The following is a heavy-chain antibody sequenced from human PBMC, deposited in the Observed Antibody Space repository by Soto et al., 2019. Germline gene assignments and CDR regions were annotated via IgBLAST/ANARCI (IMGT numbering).Heavy chain of an antibody. D-gene: IGHD3-22*01. V-gene: IGHV4-39*01. CDR2: IYYSGST. CDR3: ASHLRDYYDSSGYSNNWFNP. CDR1: GGSISSSSYY. Sequence: SETLSLTCTVSGGSISSSSYYWGWIRQPPGKWLEWIGSIYYSGSTYYNPSLKSRVTISVDTSKNQFSLKLSSVTAADTAVYYCASHLRDYYDSSGYSNNWFNPWGQGTLVTVSS. J-gene: IGHJ5*02.